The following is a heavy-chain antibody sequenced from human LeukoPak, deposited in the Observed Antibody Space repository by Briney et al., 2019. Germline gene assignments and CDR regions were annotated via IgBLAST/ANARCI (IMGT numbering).Heavy chain of an antibody. CDR1: GFTFSSYA. CDR2: ISYDGSNK. D-gene: IGHD3-10*01. J-gene: IGHJ4*02. CDR3: ARDLYGSGSEGDYFDY. V-gene: IGHV3-30*01. Sequence: GGSLRLSCAASGFTFSSYAMHWVRQAPGKGLEWVAVISYDGSNKYYADSVKGRFTISRDNSKNTLYLQMNSQRAEDTAVYYCARDLYGSGSEGDYFDYWGQGTLVTVSS.